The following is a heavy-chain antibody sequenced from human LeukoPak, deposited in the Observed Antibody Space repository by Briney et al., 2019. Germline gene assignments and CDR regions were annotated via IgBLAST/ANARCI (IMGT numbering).Heavy chain of an antibody. CDR1: GASISSYY. V-gene: IGHV4-59*08. D-gene: IGHD6-19*01. J-gene: IGHJ4*02. CDR3: ARGAGWYEY. Sequence: PSETLSLTCIVSGASISSYYWSWIRQSPEKGLEWIAYINNNGRTNYNPSLKSRVTISADTSKNQLSLKVRSVTAADTAVYYCARGAGWYEYWGQGTQVTVFS. CDR2: INNNGRT.